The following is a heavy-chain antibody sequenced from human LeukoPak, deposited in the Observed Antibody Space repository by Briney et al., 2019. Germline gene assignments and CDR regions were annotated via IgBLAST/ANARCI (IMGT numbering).Heavy chain of an antibody. J-gene: IGHJ1*01. CDR2: IKQDGSEE. CDR3: ATLDSTKSVF. D-gene: IGHD2-2*01. CDR1: EFMFGRDW. Sequence: GXSLRLSCVASEFMFGRDWISWVRQAPGKGLEWVACIKQDGSEEYYVGSVRGRFTVSVDNGKNSLYLQMNSLRAEDTARYYCATLDSTKSVFWGRGTAVTVSS. V-gene: IGHV3-7*01.